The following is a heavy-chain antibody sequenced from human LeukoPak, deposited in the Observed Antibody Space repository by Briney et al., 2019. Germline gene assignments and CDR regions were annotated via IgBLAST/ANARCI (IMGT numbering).Heavy chain of an antibody. Sequence: GSSVKVSCKASGYTFTGYYMHWVRQAPGQGLEWMGWINPNSGGTNYAQKLQGRVTMTRDTSISTAYMELSRLRSDDTAVYYCAREAYYYDSSGLAQYFQHWGQGTLVTVSS. V-gene: IGHV1-2*02. CDR1: GYTFTGYY. J-gene: IGHJ1*01. D-gene: IGHD3-22*01. CDR3: AREAYYYDSSGLAQYFQH. CDR2: INPNSGGT.